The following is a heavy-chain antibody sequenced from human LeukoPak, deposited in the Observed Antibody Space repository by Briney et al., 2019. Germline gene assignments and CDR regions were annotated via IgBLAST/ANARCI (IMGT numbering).Heavy chain of an antibody. J-gene: IGHJ4*02. CDR3: AKGAYDYIEMGYFDY. Sequence: PGGSLRLSCVASGLSLSSKYVNWVRQAPGKGLEWVSIAYTSGSTYFADSVKGRFTISRDNSENTLYLQMNSLRTDDTAVYYCAKGAYDYIEMGYFDYWGQGTLVTVSS. CDR1: GLSLSSKY. V-gene: IGHV3-53*01. D-gene: IGHD5-12*01. CDR2: AYTSGST.